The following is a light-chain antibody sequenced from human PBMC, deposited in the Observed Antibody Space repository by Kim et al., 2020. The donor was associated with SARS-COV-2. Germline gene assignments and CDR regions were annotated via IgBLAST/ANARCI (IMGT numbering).Light chain of an antibody. Sequence: LGRTVRITCQRDSLRSYYASWYQQKPGQDPVLFIYGKNNRPSGIPDRFSGSSSGNTASLTITGAQAEDEAEYYCNSRDSSGNHYVVFGGGTKLTVL. CDR3: NSRDSSGNHYVV. J-gene: IGLJ2*01. V-gene: IGLV3-19*01. CDR2: GKN. CDR1: SLRSYY.